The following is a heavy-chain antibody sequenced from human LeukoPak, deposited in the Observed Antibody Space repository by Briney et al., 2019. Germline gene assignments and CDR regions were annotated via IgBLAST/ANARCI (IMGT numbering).Heavy chain of an antibody. Sequence: GGSLRLSCAASGFTVSSNYMSWVRQAPGKGLEWVSVIFSGGSTYYTDSVKGRFTISRDNSKNTLYLQMNSLRAEDTAVYYCARENDMGYCSGGRCYKGYNAMDVWGQGTTVTVSS. CDR1: GFTVSSNY. V-gene: IGHV3-53*01. J-gene: IGHJ6*02. CDR3: ARENDMGYCSGGRCYKGYNAMDV. D-gene: IGHD2-15*01. CDR2: IFSGGST.